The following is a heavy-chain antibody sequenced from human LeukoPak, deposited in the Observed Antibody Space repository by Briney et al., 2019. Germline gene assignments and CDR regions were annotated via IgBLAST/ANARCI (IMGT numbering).Heavy chain of an antibody. CDR1: GGSISSYY. J-gene: IGHJ4*02. V-gene: IGHV4-59*01. CDR2: IYYSGST. CDR3: ASGYDFWSGLYYFDY. D-gene: IGHD3-3*01. Sequence: KTSETLSLTCTVSGGSISSYYWSLIRQPPGKGLEWIGYIYYSGSTNYNPSLKSRVTISVDTSKNQFSLKLSSVTAADTAVYYCASGYDFWSGLYYFDYWGQGTLVTVSS.